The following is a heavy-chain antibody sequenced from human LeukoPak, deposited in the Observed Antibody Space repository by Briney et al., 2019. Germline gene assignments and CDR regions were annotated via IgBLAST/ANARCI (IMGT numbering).Heavy chain of an antibody. D-gene: IGHD6-19*01. Sequence: YMKGRFTISRDNAKNSLYLQMNSLRAEDTAVYYCARDGYSSGWYSNAFGIWGQGTMVTVSS. V-gene: IGHV3-11*06. CDR3: ARDGYSSGWYSNAFGI. J-gene: IGHJ3*02.